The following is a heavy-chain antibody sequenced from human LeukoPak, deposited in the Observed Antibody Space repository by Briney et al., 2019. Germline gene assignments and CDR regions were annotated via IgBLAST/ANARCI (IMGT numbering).Heavy chain of an antibody. J-gene: IGHJ4*02. Sequence: GGSLRLSCAAPGFTFSSYNMNWVRQAPGKGLEWVSSITSSSSIYYADSVKGRFTISRDNAKNSLYLQMNSLRAGDTAVYYCANTKQFEYWGQGTLVTVSS. CDR3: ANTKQFEY. D-gene: IGHD1-1*01. CDR2: ITSSSSI. CDR1: GFTFSSYN. V-gene: IGHV3-21*01.